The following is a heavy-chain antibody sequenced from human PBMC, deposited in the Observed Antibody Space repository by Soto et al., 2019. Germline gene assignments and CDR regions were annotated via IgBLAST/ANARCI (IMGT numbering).Heavy chain of an antibody. Sequence: SVKVSCKASGGSFSGYGVSWVRQAPGQGLEWMGGVIPIFGTTEYAQKFQDRVALSADESMRTAYMQLSGLTSEDTAVYFCATNSTIAVLKTNFDLWGQGTVVTVSS. D-gene: IGHD3-9*01. V-gene: IGHV1-69*13. CDR3: ATNSTIAVLKTNFDL. J-gene: IGHJ3*01. CDR1: GGSFSGYG. CDR2: VIPIFGTT.